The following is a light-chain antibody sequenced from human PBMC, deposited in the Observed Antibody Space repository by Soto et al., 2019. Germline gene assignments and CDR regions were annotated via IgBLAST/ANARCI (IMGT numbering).Light chain of an antibody. CDR2: GAS. Sequence: EIVLTQSPGTLSLSPGERATLSCRASQSVSSSYLAWYQQKPGQAPRLLIYGASTRATGIPDRFSGSGSGTDFTLTISRLEPGDFAVYFCQQYSISPRTFGQGNKVEIQ. J-gene: IGKJ1*01. CDR3: QQYSISPRT. V-gene: IGKV3-20*01. CDR1: QSVSSSY.